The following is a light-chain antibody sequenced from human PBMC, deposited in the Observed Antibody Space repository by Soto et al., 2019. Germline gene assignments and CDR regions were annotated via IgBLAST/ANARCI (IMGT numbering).Light chain of an antibody. J-gene: IGLJ1*01. V-gene: IGLV1-40*01. CDR3: QSYDSSLSVSYV. Sequence: QSVLTQPPSVSGAPGQRVTISCTGSSSNIGAGYDVHWYQQRPGTAPKLLIYGNKNRPSGVPDRFSGSKSGTSASLANTGLQAEDEADYYCQSYDSSLSVSYVFGTGTKLTVL. CDR1: SSNIGAGYD. CDR2: GNK.